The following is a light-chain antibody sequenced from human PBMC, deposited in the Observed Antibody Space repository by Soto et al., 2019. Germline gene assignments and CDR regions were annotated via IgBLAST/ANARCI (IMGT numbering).Light chain of an antibody. J-gene: IGLJ2*01. CDR2: KNN. CDR3: AAWDDSLSGVV. V-gene: IGLV1-47*01. CDR1: SSNIGSNY. Sequence: QSVLNQPPSTSGTPGQRVTISCSGSSSNIGSNYVYWYQQLPGTAPKLRIYKNNQRPSGVPDRFSGSKSGTSASLAISGLRSEDEANHYCAAWDDSLSGVVFGGGTKLTVL.